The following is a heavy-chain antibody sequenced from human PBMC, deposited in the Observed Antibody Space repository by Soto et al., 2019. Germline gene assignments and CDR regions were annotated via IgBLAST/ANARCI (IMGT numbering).Heavy chain of an antibody. CDR1: GFTFSSYA. D-gene: IGHD4-17*01. CDR3: AKGPNYGDYPGFGMDV. J-gene: IGHJ6*02. CDR2: ISGSGGST. Sequence: EVQLLESEGGLVQPGGSLRLSCAASGFTFSSYAMSWVRQAPGKGQEWVSAISGSGGSTYYADSVKGRFTISRDNSKNTLYLQMNSLRAEDTAVYYFAKGPNYGDYPGFGMDVWGQGTTVTVSS. V-gene: IGHV3-23*01.